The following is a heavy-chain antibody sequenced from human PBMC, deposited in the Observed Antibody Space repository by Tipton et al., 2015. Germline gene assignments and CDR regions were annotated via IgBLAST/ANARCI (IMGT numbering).Heavy chain of an antibody. D-gene: IGHD4-17*01. Sequence: LRLSCAVSDYSISRGYYWGWVRQPPGKGLGWIGNIHHSGDTYYNPSLESRVTISVDTSKNQFSLNLRSVTAADTAVYYCARAEIGDFDYWGQGTLVTVSS. CDR1: DYSISRGYY. V-gene: IGHV4-38-2*01. CDR2: IHHSGDT. J-gene: IGHJ4*02. CDR3: ARAEIGDFDY.